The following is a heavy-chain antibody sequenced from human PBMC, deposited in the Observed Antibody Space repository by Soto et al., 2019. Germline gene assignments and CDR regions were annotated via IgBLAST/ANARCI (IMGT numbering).Heavy chain of an antibody. CDR3: ARRYSAWGDAFDV. Sequence: EVQLVESGGGLVQPGGSLRLSCAASGFIFSDHYMDWVRQAPGKGLEWVARSRNKPNAYSTEYAASVKGRFTISRDDSKTSLYLQMNSLKAEDTAVYYCARRYSAWGDAFDVWGQGTMVTVSS. V-gene: IGHV3-72*01. CDR1: GFIFSDHY. J-gene: IGHJ3*01. D-gene: IGHD5-12*01. CDR2: SRNKPNAYST.